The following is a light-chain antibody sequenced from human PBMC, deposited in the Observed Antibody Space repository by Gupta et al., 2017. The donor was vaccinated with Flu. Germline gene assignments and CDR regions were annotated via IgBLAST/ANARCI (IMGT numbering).Light chain of an antibody. CDR3: ASWDDSLSGGV. V-gene: IGLV1-47*01. Sequence: QSVLTQPPSASATHGQRVTISCSGSSYDIGGKYVYWYQQIPGKAPKLLICRNKERPSGVPDRFSASKSGTSASLAISGLRSEDEGDYYCASWDDSLSGGVFGGGTKLTVL. CDR1: SYDIGGKY. CDR2: RNK. J-gene: IGLJ3*02.